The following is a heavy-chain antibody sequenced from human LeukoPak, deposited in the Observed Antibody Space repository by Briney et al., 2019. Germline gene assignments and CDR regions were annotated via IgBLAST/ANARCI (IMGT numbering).Heavy chain of an antibody. V-gene: IGHV3-21*01. CDR1: GFTFSSYS. CDR2: ISSSSSYI. Sequence: GGSLRLSCAASGFTFSSYSMNWVRQAPGKGLEWVSSISSSSSYIYYADSVKGRFTISRDNSKNTLYLQMNSLRAEDTAVYYCARAVRYEVDYWGQGTLVTVSS. CDR3: ARAVRYEVDY. D-gene: IGHD1-1*01. J-gene: IGHJ4*02.